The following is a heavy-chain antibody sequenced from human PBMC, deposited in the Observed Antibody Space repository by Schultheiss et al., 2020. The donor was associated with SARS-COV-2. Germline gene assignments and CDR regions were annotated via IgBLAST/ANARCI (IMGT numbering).Heavy chain of an antibody. CDR2: IYTSGNT. J-gene: IGHJ5*02. Sequence: GSLRLSCTVSGGSISSYYWNWIRQPAGQGLEWIGRIYTSGNTNYNPSLKSLVTMSVDTSKNQFSLKLSSVTAADTAVYYCAREPYCGGDCYSGWFDPWGQGTLVTVSS. V-gene: IGHV4-4*07. CDR3: AREPYCGGDCYSGWFDP. CDR1: GGSISSYY. D-gene: IGHD2-21*02.